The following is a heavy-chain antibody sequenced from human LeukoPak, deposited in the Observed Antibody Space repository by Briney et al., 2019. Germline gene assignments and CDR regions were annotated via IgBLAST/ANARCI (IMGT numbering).Heavy chain of an antibody. CDR2: IHPNSGGT. CDR3: GSKPAARKTSEFDC. J-gene: IGHJ4*02. V-gene: IGHV1-2*02. CDR1: GYTFTDYY. D-gene: IGHD6-6*01. Sequence: GGSVKLSCMASGYTFTDYYMNGVRQAPGQGLEWMGWIHPNSGGTNYAQKFRGRVTMTRDTSINTAYMELSGLTSDDTAVFYCGSKPAARKTSEFDCWGQGTLVTVSS.